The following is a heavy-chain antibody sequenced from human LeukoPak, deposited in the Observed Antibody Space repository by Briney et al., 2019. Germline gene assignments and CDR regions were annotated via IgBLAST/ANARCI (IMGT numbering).Heavy chain of an antibody. J-gene: IGHJ3*01. V-gene: IGHV3-64*04. Sequence: GGSLRLSCSASGFTFSSYAMHWVRQAPGKGLEYVSAISSNGGSTYYADSVKGRFTISRDNSKNTLFLRMNSLRVEDTAIYYCAKDSYVSGRPLHTFDVWGQGTMVTVSS. CDR2: ISSNGGST. CDR3: AKDSYVSGRPLHTFDV. D-gene: IGHD3-10*01. CDR1: GFTFSSYA.